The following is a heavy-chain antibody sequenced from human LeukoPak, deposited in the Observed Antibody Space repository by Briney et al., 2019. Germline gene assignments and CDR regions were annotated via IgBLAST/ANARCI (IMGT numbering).Heavy chain of an antibody. D-gene: IGHD5-24*01. CDR1: GGSFSGYY. J-gene: IGHJ4*02. Sequence: SETLSLTCAVYGGSFSGYYWSWIRQPPGKGLEWIGEINHSGSTNYNPSLKSRVTISVDTSKNQFSLKLSSVTAADTAVYYCARVGPHRKMATTRYYFDYWGQGTLVTVSS. V-gene: IGHV4-34*01. CDR3: ARVGPHRKMATTRYYFDY. CDR2: INHSGST.